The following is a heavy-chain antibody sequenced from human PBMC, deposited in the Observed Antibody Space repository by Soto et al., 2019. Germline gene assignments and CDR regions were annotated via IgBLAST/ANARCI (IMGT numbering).Heavy chain of an antibody. CDR1: GYTFTSYY. D-gene: IGHD3-10*01. CDR2: INPSGGST. Sequence: GASVKVSCKASGYTFTSYYMHWVRQAPGQGLEWMGIINPSGGSTSYAQKFQGRVTMTRDTSTSTVYMELSSLRSEDTAVYYCARGPPFYYGSGSYYKNAFDIWGQGTMVTVS. J-gene: IGHJ3*02. V-gene: IGHV1-46*01. CDR3: ARGPPFYYGSGSYYKNAFDI.